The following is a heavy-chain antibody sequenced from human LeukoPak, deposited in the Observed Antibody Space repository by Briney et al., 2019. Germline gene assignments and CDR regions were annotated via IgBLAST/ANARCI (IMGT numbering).Heavy chain of an antibody. CDR1: GGSISSYY. Sequence: SETLSLTCTVSGGSISSYYWSWIRQPPGKGLEWIGYIYYSGSTNYNPSLKSRVTISVDTSKNQFSLKLSSVIAADTAVYYCARDGGWFDFDYWGQGTLVTVSS. CDR3: ARDGGWFDFDY. J-gene: IGHJ4*02. D-gene: IGHD3-10*01. V-gene: IGHV4-59*01. CDR2: IYYSGST.